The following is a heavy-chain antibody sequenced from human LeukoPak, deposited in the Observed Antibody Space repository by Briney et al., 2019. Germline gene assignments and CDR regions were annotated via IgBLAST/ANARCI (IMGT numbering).Heavy chain of an antibody. CDR2: IYYSGST. Sequence: SQTLSLTCTVSGGSLGSGDYYWSWIRQPPGKGLEGIGYIYYSGSTYYNPSLKSRVTISVDTSKNQFSLKLSSVTAADTAVYYCARDREWGYWYFDLWGRGTLVTVSS. V-gene: IGHV4-30-4*01. CDR3: ARDREWGYWYFDL. CDR1: GGSLGSGDYY. D-gene: IGHD2-8*01. J-gene: IGHJ2*01.